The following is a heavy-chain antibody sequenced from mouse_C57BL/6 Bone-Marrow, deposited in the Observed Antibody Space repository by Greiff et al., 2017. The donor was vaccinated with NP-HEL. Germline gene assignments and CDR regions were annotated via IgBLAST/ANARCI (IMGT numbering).Heavy chain of an antibody. D-gene: IGHD1-1*01. CDR1: GYTFTSYG. V-gene: IGHV1-81*01. CDR3: ARHPYYYGSSYDY. Sequence: VKLMESGAELARPGASVKLSCKASGYTFTSYGISWVKQRTGQGLEWIGEIYPRSGNTYYNEKFKGKATLTADKSSSTAYMELRSLTSEDSAVYFCARHPYYYGSSYDYWGQGTTLTVSS. J-gene: IGHJ2*01. CDR2: IYPRSGNT.